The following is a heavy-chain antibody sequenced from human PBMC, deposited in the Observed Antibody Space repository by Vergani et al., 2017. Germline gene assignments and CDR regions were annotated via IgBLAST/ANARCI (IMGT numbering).Heavy chain of an antibody. CDR1: GYTFTSYG. D-gene: IGHD6-19*01. J-gene: IGHJ4*02. V-gene: IGHV1-18*04. CDR3: ARVLWGLGAVAANDY. Sequence: QVQLVQSGAEVKNPGASVTVPCQASGYTFTSYGISWVRKAPGQGLEWMGWISAYNGNTKYAQKLQGRATMTTDTSTSTAYMELRSLRSDDTAVYYCARVLWGLGAVAANDYWGQGTLVTVSS. CDR2: ISAYNGNT.